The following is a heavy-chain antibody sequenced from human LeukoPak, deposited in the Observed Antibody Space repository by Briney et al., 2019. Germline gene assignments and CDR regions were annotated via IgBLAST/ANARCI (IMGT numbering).Heavy chain of an antibody. CDR1: GGSFSGYY. J-gene: IGHJ4*02. CDR3: ARGLWFVSRYFDY. CDR2: INHSGST. D-gene: IGHD3-10*01. V-gene: IGHV4-34*01. Sequence: SETLSLTCAVYGGSFSGYYWSWIRQPPGKGLEWIGEINHSGSTNYNPSLKSRVTISVDTSKNQFSLKLSSVTAADTAVYYCARGLWFVSRYFDYWGQGTLVTVSS.